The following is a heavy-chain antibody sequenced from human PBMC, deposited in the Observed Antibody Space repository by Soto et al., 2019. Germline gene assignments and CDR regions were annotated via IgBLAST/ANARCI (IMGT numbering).Heavy chain of an antibody. J-gene: IGHJ5*02. CDR3: ARSRIHYVWGSYRYSWFDP. V-gene: IGHV1-69*13. CDR1: GGTFSSYA. CDR2: IIPIFGTA. Sequence: SVKVSCKASGGTFSSYAISWVRQAPGQGLEWMGGIIPIFGTANYAQKFQGRVTITADESTSTAYMELSSLRSEDTAVYYCARSRIHYVWGSYRYSWFDPWGQGTLVTVS. D-gene: IGHD3-16*02.